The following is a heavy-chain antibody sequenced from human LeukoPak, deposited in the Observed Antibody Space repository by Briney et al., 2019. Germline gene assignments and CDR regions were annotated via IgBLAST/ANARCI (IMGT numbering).Heavy chain of an antibody. J-gene: IGHJ4*02. Sequence: PSETLSLTCAVYGGSFSGYYWSWIRQPPGKGLEWIGEINHSGSTNYNPSLKSRVTISVDTSKNQFSLKLSSVTAADTAVYYCARVDMTTVTNYYFDYWGQGTLVTVSS. D-gene: IGHD4-17*01. V-gene: IGHV4-34*01. CDR2: INHSGST. CDR3: ARVDMTTVTNYYFDY. CDR1: GGSFSGYY.